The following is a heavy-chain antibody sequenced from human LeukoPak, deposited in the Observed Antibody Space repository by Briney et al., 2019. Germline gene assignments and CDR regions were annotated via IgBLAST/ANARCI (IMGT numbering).Heavy chain of an antibody. CDR1: GGSISSGGYY. J-gene: IGHJ6*03. Sequence: SETLSLTCTVSGGSISSGGYYWSWIRQHPGKGLEWIGYIYYSGSTYYNPSLKSRVTISVDTSKNQFSLKLSSVTAADTAVYYCASQRYCSSTSCYTTYAYYYYYMDVWGKGTTVTVSS. D-gene: IGHD2-2*02. V-gene: IGHV4-31*03. CDR3: ASQRYCSSTSCYTTYAYYYYYMDV. CDR2: IYYSGST.